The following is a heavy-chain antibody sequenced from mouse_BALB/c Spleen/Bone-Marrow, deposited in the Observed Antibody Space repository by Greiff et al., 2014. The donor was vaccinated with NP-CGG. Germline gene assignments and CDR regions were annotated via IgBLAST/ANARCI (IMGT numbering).Heavy chain of an antibody. J-gene: IGHJ4*01. CDR3: ARGLLLLDY. CDR2: ISTYYGNT. V-gene: IGHV1-67*01. Sequence: QVQLQQSGPELVRPGVSVKISCKGSSYTFTDYAMHWVKQSHAKSLEWIGVISTYYGNTNYNQKFKGKATMTVDKSSSTAYMELARLTSEDSAVYYCARGLLLLDYWGQGTLVTVSS. D-gene: IGHD1-1*01. CDR1: SYTFTDYA.